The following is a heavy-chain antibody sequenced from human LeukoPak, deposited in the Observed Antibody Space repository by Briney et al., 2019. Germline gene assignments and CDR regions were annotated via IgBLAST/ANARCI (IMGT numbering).Heavy chain of an antibody. Sequence: GSLRLSCAASGFTFSSYAMSWVRQPPGKGLEWIGSIYYSGSTYYNPSLKSRVTISVDTSKNQFSLKLSSVTAADTAVYYCAGSYYDFWSGLLGNWFDPWGQGTLVTVSS. J-gene: IGHJ5*02. V-gene: IGHV4-39*01. D-gene: IGHD3-3*01. CDR2: IYYSGST. CDR3: AGSYYDFWSGLLGNWFDP. CDR1: GFTFSSYA.